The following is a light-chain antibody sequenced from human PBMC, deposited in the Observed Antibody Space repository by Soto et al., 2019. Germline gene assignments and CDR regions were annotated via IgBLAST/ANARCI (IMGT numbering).Light chain of an antibody. V-gene: IGKV1-39*01. CDR1: QTVSTY. CDR2: ATS. Sequence: DTQMTQSPSSLSASVGDRISITCRARQTVSTYLNWYQQKAGQAPTLLISATSTLQSGVPSRFIGSGSGTDFTLTITSLQTEDFATYYCQQTYTTPRTFGQGTKVAFK. CDR3: QQTYTTPRT. J-gene: IGKJ1*01.